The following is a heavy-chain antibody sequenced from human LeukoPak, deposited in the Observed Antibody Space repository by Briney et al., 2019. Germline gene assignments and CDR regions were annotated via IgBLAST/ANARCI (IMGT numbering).Heavy chain of an antibody. CDR3: ARVPYPSSFTVAPFDY. Sequence: GASVKVSCKASGYTLTSYAMHWVRQAPGQRLEWMGWINAGNGNTKYSQKFQGRVTITRDTSASTAYMELSSLRSEDTAVYYCARVPYPSSFTVAPFDYWGQGTLVTVSS. CDR1: GYTLTSYA. D-gene: IGHD6-19*01. V-gene: IGHV1-3*01. CDR2: INAGNGNT. J-gene: IGHJ4*02.